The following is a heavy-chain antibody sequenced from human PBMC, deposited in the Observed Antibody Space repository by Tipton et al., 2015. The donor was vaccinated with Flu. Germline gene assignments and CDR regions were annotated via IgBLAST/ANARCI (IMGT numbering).Heavy chain of an antibody. CDR1: GGSISSYY. CDR3: ASVARRSDYYGSGTIPRYFAFDI. CDR2: IYYSGST. Sequence: TLSLTCTVSGGSISSYYWSWIRQPPGKGLEWIGYIYYSGSTNYNPSLKSRVTISVDTSKNQFSLKLSSVTAADTAVYYCASVARRSDYYGSGTIPRYFAFDIWGQGTMVTVSS. D-gene: IGHD3-10*01. J-gene: IGHJ3*02. V-gene: IGHV4-59*01.